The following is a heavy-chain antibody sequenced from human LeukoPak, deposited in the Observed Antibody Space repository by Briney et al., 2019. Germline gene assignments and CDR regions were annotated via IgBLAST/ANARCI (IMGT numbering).Heavy chain of an antibody. CDR2: ISYDGSNK. J-gene: IGHJ4*02. V-gene: IGHV3-30-3*01. CDR3: ARDTVSYTYYFDY. Sequence: GGSLRLSCAASGFTFSSYAMHWVRQAPGKGLEWVAVISYDGSNKYYAGSVKGRFTISRDNSKNTLYLQMNSLRAEDTAVYYCARDTVSYTYYFDYWGQGTLVTVSS. D-gene: IGHD2-2*02. CDR1: GFTFSSYA.